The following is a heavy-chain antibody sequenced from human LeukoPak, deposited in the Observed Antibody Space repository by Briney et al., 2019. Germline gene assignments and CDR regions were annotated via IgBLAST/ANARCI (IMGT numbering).Heavy chain of an antibody. CDR3: TTSRVLSGYYYS. CDR1: GFTFSSYA. CDR2: ISGSGGST. Sequence: GGSLRLSCAASGFTFSSYAMSWVRQAPGKGLEWVSAISGSGGSTYYADSVKGRFTISRDNSKNTLYVQMNSLKTEDTAVYYCTTSRVLSGYYYSWGQGTLVTVSS. J-gene: IGHJ4*02. D-gene: IGHD3-22*01. V-gene: IGHV3-23*01.